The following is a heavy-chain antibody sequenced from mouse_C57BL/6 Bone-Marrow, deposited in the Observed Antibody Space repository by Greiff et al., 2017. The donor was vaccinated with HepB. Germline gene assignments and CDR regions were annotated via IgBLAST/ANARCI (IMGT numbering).Heavy chain of an antibody. D-gene: IGHD4-1*02. V-gene: IGHV1-69*01. CDR3: ARLQLHYYAMDY. CDR1: GYTFTSYW. CDR2: IDPSDSYT. Sequence: QVQLQQPGAELVMPGASVKLSCKASGYTFTSYWMHWVKQRPGQGLEWIGAIDPSDSYTNYNQKFKGKSTLTVDKSSSTAYMQLSSLTSEDSAVYYCARLQLHYYAMDYWGQGTSVTVSS. J-gene: IGHJ4*01.